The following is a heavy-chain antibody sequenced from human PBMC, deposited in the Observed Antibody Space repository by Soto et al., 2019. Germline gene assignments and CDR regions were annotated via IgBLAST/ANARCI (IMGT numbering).Heavy chain of an antibody. CDR3: ARDMTTGNYYYYYYMDV. Sequence: QVQLVQSGAEVKKPGSSVKVSCKASGGTFSSYTISWVRQAPGQGLEWMGRIIPILGIAIYAQKFQGRVTITADKSTSTAYMELSSLRSEDTAVYYCARDMTTGNYYYYYYMDVWGKGTTVTVSS. CDR1: GGTFSSYT. D-gene: IGHD4-17*01. CDR2: IIPILGIA. V-gene: IGHV1-69*08. J-gene: IGHJ6*03.